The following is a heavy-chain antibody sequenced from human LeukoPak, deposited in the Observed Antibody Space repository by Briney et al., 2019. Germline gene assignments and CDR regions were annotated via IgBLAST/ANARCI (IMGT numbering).Heavy chain of an antibody. CDR1: GFTFGSYG. D-gene: IGHD3-22*01. J-gene: IGHJ4*02. CDR2: IWYDGTSK. V-gene: IGHV3-33*01. CDR3: ARASDHYDTNPDY. Sequence: PGRSLRLSCAASGFTFGSYGMHWVRQAPGKGLEWVALIWYDGTSKYYADSVKGRFTISRDTSRNTLYLQMNSLRTEDTAVYYCARASDHYDTNPDYWGQGTLVTVSS.